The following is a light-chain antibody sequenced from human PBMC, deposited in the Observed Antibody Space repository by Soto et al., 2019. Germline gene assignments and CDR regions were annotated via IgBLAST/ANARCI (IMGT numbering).Light chain of an antibody. V-gene: IGKV3-20*01. CDR1: QSVSSSF. Sequence: EIVSTQSPGTLSLSPGERATLSCRAIQSVSSSFVAWFQQKPGQAPRLLIYGASSRATGIPDRFSGSGSGTDFTLTISRLEPEDFAVYYCQQYGSSLTWTLGQGTKV. CDR3: QQYGSSLTWT. CDR2: GAS. J-gene: IGKJ1*01.